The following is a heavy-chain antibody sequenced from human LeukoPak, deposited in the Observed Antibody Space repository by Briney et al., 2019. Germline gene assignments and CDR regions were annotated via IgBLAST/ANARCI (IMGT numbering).Heavy chain of an antibody. V-gene: IGHV3-20*01. D-gene: IGHD2-15*01. CDR1: GFTFDDYG. CDR2: INWNGGST. Sequence: TGGSLRLSCAASGFTFDDYGMSWVRQAPGKGLEWVSGINWNGGSTGYADSVKGRFTISRDNAKNSLYLQMNSLRAEDTALYHCAREAPSYCSGGSCYGGAGDYWGQGTLVTVSS. J-gene: IGHJ4*02. CDR3: AREAPSYCSGGSCYGGAGDY.